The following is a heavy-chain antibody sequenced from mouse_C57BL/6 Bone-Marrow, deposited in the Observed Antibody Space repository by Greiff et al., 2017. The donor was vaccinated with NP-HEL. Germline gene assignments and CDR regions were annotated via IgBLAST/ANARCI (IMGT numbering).Heavy chain of an antibody. D-gene: IGHD1-1*01. CDR3: ARSALLRYLDFAY. Sequence: VKLQQPGTELVKPGASVKLSCKASGYTFTSYWMHWVKQRPGQGLEWIGNINPSNGGTNYNEKFKSKATLTVDKSSSTAYMQLSSLTSEDSAVYYCARSALLRYLDFAYWGQGTLVTVSA. V-gene: IGHV1-53*01. CDR1: GYTFTSYW. CDR2: INPSNGGT. J-gene: IGHJ3*01.